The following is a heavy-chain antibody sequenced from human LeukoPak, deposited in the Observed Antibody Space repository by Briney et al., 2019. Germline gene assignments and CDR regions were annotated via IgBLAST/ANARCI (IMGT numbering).Heavy chain of an antibody. CDR2: ISGGGGST. J-gene: IGHJ4*02. V-gene: IGHV3-23*01. D-gene: IGHD6-19*01. CDR3: AKDNIAVAGTAFDY. Sequence: GGSLRLSCAASGCTFRSYAMSWVRQAPGRGLGWGSAISGGGGSTYYADSVKGRVTISRDNSKNTLYLQMNSLRAEDTAVYYCAKDNIAVAGTAFDYWGQGTLVTVSS. CDR1: GCTFRSYA.